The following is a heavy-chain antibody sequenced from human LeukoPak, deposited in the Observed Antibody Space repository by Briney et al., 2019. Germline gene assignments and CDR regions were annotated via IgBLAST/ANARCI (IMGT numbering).Heavy chain of an antibody. J-gene: IGHJ5*02. CDR1: GGSISSYY. D-gene: IGHD2-21*01. V-gene: IGHV4-4*09. CDR3: ATSHDVKTAPYDL. Sequence: SETLSLTCTVSGGSISSYYWSWVRESPGKGLEWIGYIFTSGWTDYNPSLKSRVTMSVDTSKNQLSMELRFLTAADTAVYYCATSHDVKTAPYDLWGQRTLVTVSS. CDR2: IFTSGWT.